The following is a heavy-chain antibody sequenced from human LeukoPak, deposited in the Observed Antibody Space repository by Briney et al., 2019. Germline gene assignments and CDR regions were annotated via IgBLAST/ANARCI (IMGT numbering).Heavy chain of an antibody. CDR1: GFIFSNSV. D-gene: IGHD5-18*01. CDR2: IRKDGSGK. V-gene: IGHV3-30*02. J-gene: IGHJ4*02. Sequence: PGGSLRLSCVASGFIFSNSVMHWVRQAPGKGLEWVAFIRKDGSGKYYADSVKGRFTISRDNSKNTVHLQMSSLGAEDTAVYYCAKGDSYGFDYWGQGSLVTVPS. CDR3: AKGDSYGFDY.